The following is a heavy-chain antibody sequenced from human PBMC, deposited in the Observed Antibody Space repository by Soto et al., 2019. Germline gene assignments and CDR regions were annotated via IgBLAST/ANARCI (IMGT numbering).Heavy chain of an antibody. CDR2: ISGSGGST. CDR1: GFTFSTYA. D-gene: IGHD4-4*01. CDR3: AKVTTVTTLYYGTDV. V-gene: IGHV3-23*01. J-gene: IGHJ6*02. Sequence: EVQLLESGGGLVQPGGSLRLSCAASGFTFSTYAMSWVLQAPGKGLEWVSAISGSGGSTYYADSVKGRFTISRHNPKNTMYLQVNSLRAEDTVVYYCAKVTTVTTLYYGTDVWGQWTTVTVSS.